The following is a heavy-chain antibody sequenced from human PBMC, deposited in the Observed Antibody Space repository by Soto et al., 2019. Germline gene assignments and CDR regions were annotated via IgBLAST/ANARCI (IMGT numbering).Heavy chain of an antibody. CDR1: GFTFSRYW. J-gene: IGHJ4*02. CDR3: AGALGRGHRNDY. D-gene: IGHD3-16*01. Sequence: EVQLVESGGGLVQPGGSLRLSCAASGFTFSRYWMHWVRQAPGKGLVWVSRINTDGSTTNYADSVKGRFTMSRDNAKNKLYLQMNSLRAEDTALYYCAGALGRGHRNDYWGQGTLVTVSS. V-gene: IGHV3-74*01. CDR2: INTDGSTT.